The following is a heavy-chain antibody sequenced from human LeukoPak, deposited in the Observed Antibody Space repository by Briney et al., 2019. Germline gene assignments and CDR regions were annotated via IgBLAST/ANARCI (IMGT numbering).Heavy chain of an antibody. D-gene: IGHD4-17*01. J-gene: IGHJ4*02. CDR1: GFTFSSYE. V-gene: IGHV3-21*01. CDR3: ARHNYGAYPDY. CDR2: ISTSSSYI. Sequence: GRSLRLSCAASGFTFSSYEMNWVRQAPGKGLEWVSSISTSSSYIYYADSVKGRFTISRDNAKNSLYLQMNSLRAEDTAVYYCARHNYGAYPDYWGQGTLVTVSS.